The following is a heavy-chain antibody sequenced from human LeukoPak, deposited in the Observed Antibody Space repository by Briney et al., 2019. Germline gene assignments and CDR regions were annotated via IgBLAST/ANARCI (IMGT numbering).Heavy chain of an antibody. CDR2: INHSGST. Sequence: PGGSLRLSCAASGFTFSSYAMSWIRQPPGKGLEWIGEINHSGSTNYNPSLKSRVTISVDTSKNQFSLKLSSVTAADTAVYYCARGRYYGSGSYNYWGQGTLVTVSS. V-gene: IGHV4-34*01. D-gene: IGHD3-10*01. CDR1: GFTFSSYA. CDR3: ARGRYYGSGSYNY. J-gene: IGHJ4*02.